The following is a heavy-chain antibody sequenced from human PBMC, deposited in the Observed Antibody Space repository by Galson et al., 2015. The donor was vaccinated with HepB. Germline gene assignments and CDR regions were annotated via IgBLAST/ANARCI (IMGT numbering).Heavy chain of an antibody. J-gene: IGHJ5*02. CDR1: GFSFSRYA. D-gene: IGHD3-22*01. V-gene: IGHV3-30*04. Sequence: SLRLSCAASGFSFSRYAMHWVRQAPGKGLEWVAVVSHDGGFDQYADSVKGRFTISRDNSENTLTLQMKSLTVEDTAVYYCVRDPIVVVMGDTGFDPWGQGTLVTVS. CDR2: VSHDGGFD. CDR3: VRDPIVVVMGDTGFDP.